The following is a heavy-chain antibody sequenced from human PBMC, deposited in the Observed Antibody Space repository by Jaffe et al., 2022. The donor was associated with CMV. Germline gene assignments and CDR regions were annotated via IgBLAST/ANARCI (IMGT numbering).Heavy chain of an antibody. D-gene: IGHD3-16*02. CDR3: ARDGITFGGVIATNPDY. V-gene: IGHV3-33*01. Sequence: QVQLVESGGGVVQPGRSLRLSCAASGFTFSSYGMHWVRQAPGKGLEWVAVIWYDGSNKYYADSVKGRFTISRDNSKNTLYLQMNSLRAEDTAVYYCARDGITFGGVIATNPDYWGQGTLVTVSS. J-gene: IGHJ4*02. CDR1: GFTFSSYG. CDR2: IWYDGSNK.